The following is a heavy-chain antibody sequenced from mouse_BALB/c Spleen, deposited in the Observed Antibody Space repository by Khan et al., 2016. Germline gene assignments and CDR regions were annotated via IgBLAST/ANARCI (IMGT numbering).Heavy chain of an antibody. CDR3: GRGGYDPYAMGY. D-gene: IGHD2-2*01. Sequence: EVELVESGGDLVQPGGSLRLSCATSGLTFTDYYMSWVRQPPGKALEWLGFIRNKANGYTTEYSASVKGRFTISRDNSQSILYRQMNTLRAEDSVTYCWGRGGYDPYAMGYWGPGTSGAVSS. CDR2: IRNKANGYTT. J-gene: IGHJ4*01. CDR1: GLTFTDYY. V-gene: IGHV7-3*02.